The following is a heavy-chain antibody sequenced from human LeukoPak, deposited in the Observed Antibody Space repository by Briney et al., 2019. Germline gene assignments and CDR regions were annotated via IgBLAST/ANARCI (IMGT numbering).Heavy chain of an antibody. V-gene: IGHV3-30*04. CDR3: VREKYCTPTDCLHGRFYFNC. Sequence: GRPLRLSCAASGFAFSTYNMHWVRQAPGKGLEWVAVISYDGRNENHAESVKGRFTISRDNSKSTLYLQMNTLRTEDTALYYCVREKYCTPTDCLHGRFYFNCWGQGTLVTVSS. CDR2: ISYDGRNE. J-gene: IGHJ4*02. D-gene: IGHD2-8*01. CDR1: GFAFSTYN.